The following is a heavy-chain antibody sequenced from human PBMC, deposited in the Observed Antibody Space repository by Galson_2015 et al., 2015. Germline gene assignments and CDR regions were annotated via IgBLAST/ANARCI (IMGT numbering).Heavy chain of an antibody. D-gene: IGHD4-17*01. V-gene: IGHV3-23*01. CDR1: GFTFSSYA. CDR2: ISGSGGST. Sequence: SLRLSCAASGFTFSSYAMSWVRQAPGKGLEYVSAISGSGGSTYYADSVKGRFTISRDNSKNTVYLQMNTLRAEDTAVYHCARDGTTVFRLDYWGQGTLVTVSS. CDR3: ARDGTTVFRLDY. J-gene: IGHJ4*02.